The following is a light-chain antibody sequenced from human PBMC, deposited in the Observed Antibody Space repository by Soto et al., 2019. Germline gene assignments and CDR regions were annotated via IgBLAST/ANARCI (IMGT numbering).Light chain of an antibody. J-gene: IGLJ1*01. CDR1: SSDVGSYNL. Sequence: QSVLTQPAYVSGSPGQSITISCTGASSDVGSYNLVSWYQQHPGKAPKLMISEGSKRRSGVSNRFTGSKSGNTASLTISGLQAEDEADYYCCSYAGSSAYVFGTGTKVTVL. CDR3: CSYAGSSAYV. CDR2: EGS. V-gene: IGLV2-23*01.